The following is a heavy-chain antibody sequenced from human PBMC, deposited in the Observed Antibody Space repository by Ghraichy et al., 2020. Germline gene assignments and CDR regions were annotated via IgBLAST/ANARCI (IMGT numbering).Heavy chain of an antibody. Sequence: GGSLRLSCVASGFTFTRYWMHWVRQVPGKGLVWVARINGDGSSTTYGDSVRGRFTISRDNAKNTLYLQMNRLRAEDTAVYYCGRGMPTDGFRGIDFWGLGTLVTVSS. CDR2: INGDGSST. CDR1: GFTFTRYW. D-gene: IGHD3-10*01. CDR3: GRGMPTDGFRGIDF. V-gene: IGHV3-74*03. J-gene: IGHJ4*02.